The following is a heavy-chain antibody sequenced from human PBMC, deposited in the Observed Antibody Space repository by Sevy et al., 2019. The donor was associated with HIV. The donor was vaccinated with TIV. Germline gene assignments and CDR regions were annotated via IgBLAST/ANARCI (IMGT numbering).Heavy chain of an antibody. D-gene: IGHD3-10*01. CDR1: GGSFSGYY. CDR3: ARGPSLITMVRGVMGDP. J-gene: IGHJ5*02. Sequence: SETLSLTCAVYGGSFSGYYWSWIRQPPGKGLEWIGEINHSGSTNYNPSLKSRVTISVDTSKNQFSLKLSSVTAADTAVYYCARGPSLITMVRGVMGDPWGQGTLVTVSS. V-gene: IGHV4-34*01. CDR2: INHSGST.